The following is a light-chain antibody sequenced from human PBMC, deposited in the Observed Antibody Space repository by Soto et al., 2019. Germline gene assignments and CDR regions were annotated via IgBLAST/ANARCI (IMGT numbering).Light chain of an antibody. Sequence: EIVLTQSPATLSLSPGERATLSCRASQSVSSSYLAWYQQKPGQAPRLLIYGASSRATGIPDRFSGSGSGTDFTLTISRLEPEDFAVYHCQQYGRSPLTFGGGTKVDIK. V-gene: IGKV3-20*01. J-gene: IGKJ4*01. CDR1: QSVSSSY. CDR3: QQYGRSPLT. CDR2: GAS.